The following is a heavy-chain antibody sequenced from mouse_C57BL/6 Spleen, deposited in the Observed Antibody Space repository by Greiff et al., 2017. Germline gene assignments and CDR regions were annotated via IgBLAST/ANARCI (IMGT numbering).Heavy chain of an antibody. V-gene: IGHV1-15*01. Sequence: VQLQQSGAELVRPGASVTLSCKASGYTFTDYEMHWVKQTPVHGLEWIGAIDPETGGTAYNQKFKGKAILTADKSSSTAYMELRSLTSEDSAVYYCTATVVATRYYAMDDWGQGTSGTVSS. CDR3: TATVVATRYYAMDD. J-gene: IGHJ4*01. D-gene: IGHD1-1*01. CDR1: GYTFTDYE. CDR2: IDPETGGT.